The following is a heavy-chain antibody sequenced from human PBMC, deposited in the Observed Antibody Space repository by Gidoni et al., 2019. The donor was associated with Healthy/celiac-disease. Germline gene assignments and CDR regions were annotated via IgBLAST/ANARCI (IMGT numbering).Heavy chain of an antibody. D-gene: IGHD2-2*01. V-gene: IGHV3-23*01. CDR1: GSTFISYA. CDR3: AKALGCSSTSCPFDY. J-gene: IGHJ4*02. CDR2: ISGSGGST. Sequence: EVQLFESGGGLVQPGGTLRLPCAASGSTFISYAMSWVRQAPGKGLEWVSAISGSGGSTYYADSVKGRLTICRDNSKNTLYLQMNSLRAEDTAVYYCAKALGCSSTSCPFDYWGQGTLVTVSS.